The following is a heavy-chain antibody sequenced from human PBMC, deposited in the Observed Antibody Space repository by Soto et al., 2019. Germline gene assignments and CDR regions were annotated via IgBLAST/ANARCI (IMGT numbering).Heavy chain of an antibody. CDR2: ITGHGRIK. CDR1: GFTFSGYY. Sequence: KTGGSLRLSCAASGFTFSGYYMSWIRQAPGKGLEWISLITGHGRIKYYADSVKGRFTISRDNARDSLYLQMSTLGADDAAVYYCVKVKGRVHQILIQDVSFDYWGQGALVTVSS. V-gene: IGHV3-11*01. J-gene: IGHJ4*02. CDR3: VKVKGRVHQILIQDVSFDY. D-gene: IGHD5-18*01.